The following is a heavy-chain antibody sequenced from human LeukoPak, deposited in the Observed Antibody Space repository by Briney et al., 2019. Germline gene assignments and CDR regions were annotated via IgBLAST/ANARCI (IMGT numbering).Heavy chain of an antibody. Sequence: ASVKVSCKASGYTFTGYYMHWVRQAPGQGLEWMGWINPNSGGTNYAQKFQGWGTMTTDTSISTAYMELSRLRSDDTAVYYCARDQRVYYYGSGSYYRDYYYYGMDVWGKGTTVTVSS. CDR2: INPNSGGT. V-gene: IGHV1-2*04. D-gene: IGHD3-10*01. J-gene: IGHJ6*04. CDR1: GYTFTGYY. CDR3: ARDQRVYYYGSGSYYRDYYYYGMDV.